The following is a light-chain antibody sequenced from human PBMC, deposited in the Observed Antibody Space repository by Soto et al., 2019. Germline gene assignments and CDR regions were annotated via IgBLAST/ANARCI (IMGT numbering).Light chain of an antibody. CDR2: KAS. Sequence: DIQMTQSHSTMSGSVGDRVTITFRASQTISSWLAWYQQKPGKAPKLLIYKASTLKSGVPSRFSGSGSGTEFTLTISSLQPDDFATYYCQQYNSYWTFGQGTKVDVK. CDR1: QTISSW. J-gene: IGKJ1*01. V-gene: IGKV1-5*03. CDR3: QQYNSYWT.